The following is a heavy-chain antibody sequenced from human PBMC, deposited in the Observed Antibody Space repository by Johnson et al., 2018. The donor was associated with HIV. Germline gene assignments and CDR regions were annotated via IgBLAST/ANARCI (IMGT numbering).Heavy chain of an antibody. J-gene: IGHJ3*02. CDR1: GFIFSDYY. V-gene: IGHV3-66*01. CDR2: IYSGGST. CDR3: AREGAGEVRPGAFDI. D-gene: IGHD3-10*01. Sequence: VQLVESGGGLVKPGGSLRLSCAASGFIFSDYYMSWVRQAPGKGLEWVSVIYSGGSTYYADSVKGSFTISRDNSKNTLYLQMNSLRAEDTAVYYCAREGAGEVRPGAFDIWGQGTMVTVSS.